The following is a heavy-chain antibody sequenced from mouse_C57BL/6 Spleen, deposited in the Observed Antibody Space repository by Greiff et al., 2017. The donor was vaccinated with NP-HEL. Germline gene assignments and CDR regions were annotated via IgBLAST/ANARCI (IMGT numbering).Heavy chain of an antibody. CDR2: INPSNGGT. J-gene: IGHJ3*01. V-gene: IGHV1-53*01. CDR1: GYTFTSYW. CDR3: ARDGGLRAWFAD. D-gene: IGHD2-4*01. Sequence: QVQLQQPGTELVKPGASVKLSCKASGYTFTSYWMHWVKQRPGQGLEWIGNINPSNGGTNYNEKFKSKATLTVDKSSSTAYMQLSSLTSEDSAVDYCARDGGLRAWFADWGQGTLVTVSA.